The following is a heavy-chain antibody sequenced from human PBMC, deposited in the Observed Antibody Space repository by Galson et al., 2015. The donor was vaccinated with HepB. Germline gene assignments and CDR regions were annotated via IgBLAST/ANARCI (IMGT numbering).Heavy chain of an antibody. V-gene: IGHV5-10-1*01. CDR1: GYSFTSYW. CDR2: IDPSDSYT. Sequence: QSGAEVKKPGESLRISCKGSGYSFTSYWISWVRQMPGKGLEWMGRIDPSDSYTTHSPSYQGHVTMSADKSISTAYLQLNGLKASDTAMYYCARHRMTGKYFYFDSWGQGTLITVSS. J-gene: IGHJ4*02. D-gene: IGHD3-9*01. CDR3: ARHRMTGKYFYFDS.